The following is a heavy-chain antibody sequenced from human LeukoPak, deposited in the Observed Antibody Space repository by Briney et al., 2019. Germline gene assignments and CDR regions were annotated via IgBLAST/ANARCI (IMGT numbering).Heavy chain of an antibody. CDR2: IYYSGST. CDR3: AREVAGTAFDY. Sequence: GSLRLSCAASGFTFSIYSMNWIRQPPGKGLEWIGNIYYSGSTYYNPSLKSRVTISVDTSKNQFSLKLSSVTAADTAVYYFAREVAGTAFDYWGQGTLVTVSS. D-gene: IGHD6-19*01. V-gene: IGHV4-59*12. J-gene: IGHJ4*02. CDR1: GFTFSIYS.